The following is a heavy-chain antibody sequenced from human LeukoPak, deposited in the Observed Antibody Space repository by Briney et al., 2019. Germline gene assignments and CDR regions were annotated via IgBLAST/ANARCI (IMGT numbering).Heavy chain of an antibody. CDR1: GFTFSSYA. D-gene: IGHD4-17*01. V-gene: IGHV3-23*01. Sequence: GGSLRLSCAASGFTFSSYAMSWVRQAPGKGLEWVSAISGSGGSTYYADSVKGRFTISRDNSKNTLYLQRNSLRAEDTAVYYCATDRLCGDYDSFFDYWGQGTLVTVPS. J-gene: IGHJ4*02. CDR3: ATDRLCGDYDSFFDY. CDR2: ISGSGGST.